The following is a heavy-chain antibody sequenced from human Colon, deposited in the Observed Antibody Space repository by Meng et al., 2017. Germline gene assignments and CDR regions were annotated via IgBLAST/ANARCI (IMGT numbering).Heavy chain of an antibody. D-gene: IGHD2-15*01. CDR1: AHSISNTESY. CDR2: KHYSGTT. J-gene: IGHJ5*01. Sequence: QLQLQESGPAPVKPSQALPLSLRVSAHSISNTESYWGWIRQPPGKGLEWIGYKHYSGTTYYNPSLQSRVSMSVDTSKNQFSLTLSSVTAADTAVYWCARYLYGGSRYTNLFDPWGQGTLVTVSS. CDR3: ARYLYGGSRYTNLFDP. V-gene: IGHV4-30-4*01.